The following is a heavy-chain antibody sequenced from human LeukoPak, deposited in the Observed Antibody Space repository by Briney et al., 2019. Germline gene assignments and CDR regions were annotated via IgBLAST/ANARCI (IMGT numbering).Heavy chain of an antibody. V-gene: IGHV1-46*01. CDR1: GYTFTSYY. Sequence: ASVKVSCKASGYTFTSYYMHWVRQAPGQGLEWMGIINPSGGSTSYAQKFQGRVTMTRDMSTSTVYMELSSLRSEDTAMYYCARPLRYCSGGSCYPDAFDIWGQGTMVTVSS. CDR3: ARPLRYCSGGSCYPDAFDI. J-gene: IGHJ3*02. D-gene: IGHD2-15*01. CDR2: INPSGGST.